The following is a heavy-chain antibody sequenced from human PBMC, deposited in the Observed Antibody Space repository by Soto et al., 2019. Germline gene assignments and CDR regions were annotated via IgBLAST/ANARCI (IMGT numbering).Heavy chain of an antibody. CDR3: TGRTASGY. CDR2: IRIKANSYAT. CDR1: GFTFSVSS. J-gene: IGHJ1*01. Sequence: GGSLRLSFSASGFTFSVSSIHWFRQASGKGLEWVGRIRIKANSYATAYAASVQGRVTISRDDSKNTAYLQMNSLKTEDTAVYYCTGRTASGYWGQGTLVTVSS. V-gene: IGHV3-73*01. D-gene: IGHD6-19*01.